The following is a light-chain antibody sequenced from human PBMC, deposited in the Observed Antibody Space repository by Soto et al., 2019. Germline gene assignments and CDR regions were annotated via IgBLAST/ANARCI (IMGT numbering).Light chain of an antibody. Sequence: QSALTQPASVSGSPGQSITISSTGTSSDVGAYDYVSWYQQHPDKAPKLMIYEVSNRPSGVSNRFSGSKSVNTATLTISGLKADDEADYYCSSYTSSSTRVFGTGTKVTVL. CDR2: EVS. V-gene: IGLV2-14*03. J-gene: IGLJ1*01. CDR1: SSDVGAYDY. CDR3: SSYTSSSTRV.